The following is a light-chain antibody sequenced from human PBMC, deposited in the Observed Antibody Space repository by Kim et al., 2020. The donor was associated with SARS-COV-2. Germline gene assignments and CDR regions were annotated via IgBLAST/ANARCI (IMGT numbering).Light chain of an antibody. CDR2: ASS. Sequence: ASVGDSFTITCRASQDVSNFLAWFQQRPGEAPKSLIYASSSLRSGVPSHFSGSGSGTDFTLTISSLQPEDFATYYCQQYLSYPLTFGQGTKVDIK. CDR3: QQYLSYPLT. CDR1: QDVSNF. J-gene: IGKJ1*01. V-gene: IGKV1-16*02.